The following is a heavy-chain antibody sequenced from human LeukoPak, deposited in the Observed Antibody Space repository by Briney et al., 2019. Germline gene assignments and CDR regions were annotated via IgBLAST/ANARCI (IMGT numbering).Heavy chain of an antibody. CDR1: GGSISSSPYY. V-gene: IGHV4-39*07. J-gene: IGHJ6*04. CDR2: IYYSGST. D-gene: IGHD3-10*01. Sequence: SETLSLTCTVSGGSISSSPYYWGWIRQPPGKGLEWIGGIYYSGSTYYNPSLKSRVTISVDTSKNQFSLKLSSVTAADTAVYYCARAGYYFGSGSYSPMDVWGKGTTVTISS. CDR3: ARAGYYFGSGSYSPMDV.